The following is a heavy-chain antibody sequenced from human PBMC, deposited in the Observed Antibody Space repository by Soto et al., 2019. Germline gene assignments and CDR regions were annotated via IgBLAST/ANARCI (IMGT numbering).Heavy chain of an antibody. J-gene: IGHJ4*02. D-gene: IGHD3-9*01. CDR3: ATHWFLGGAEAY. V-gene: IGHV5-10-1*01. CDR1: GYSFTNSW. CDR2: IDPRDSVT. Sequence: EVQLVQSGAEVKKPGESLRISCKGSGYSFTNSWISWVRQMPGKGLEWMGRIDPRDSVTNYSPSFQGRVTISADTSISTAFLQWGSLTASDAAMYYCATHWFLGGAEAYWGQGTLVTVSS.